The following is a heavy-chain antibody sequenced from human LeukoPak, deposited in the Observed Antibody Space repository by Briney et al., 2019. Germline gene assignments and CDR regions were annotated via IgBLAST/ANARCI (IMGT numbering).Heavy chain of an antibody. J-gene: IGHJ4*02. CDR2: ISGSGGST. Sequence: PGGSLRLSCAASGFTFSSYEMNWVRQAPGKGLEWVSAISGSGGSTYYADSVKGRFTISRDNSKNTLYLQMNSLRAEDTAVYYCAKMSSWFGELWLWGQGTLVTVSS. CDR3: AKMSSWFGELWL. CDR1: GFTFSSYE. D-gene: IGHD3-10*01. V-gene: IGHV3-23*01.